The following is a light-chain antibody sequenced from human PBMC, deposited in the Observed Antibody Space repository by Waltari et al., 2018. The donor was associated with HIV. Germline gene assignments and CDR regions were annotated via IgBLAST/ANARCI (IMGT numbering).Light chain of an antibody. CDR1: RSNNGPSYA. J-gene: IGLJ2*01. CDR3: QSYDSNLSGLV. CDR2: GNN. V-gene: IGLV1-40*01. Sequence: HSVLPQPAPVSGALGQNVTIPCTGSRSNNGPSYAVTLYQPVPGTAPRLLIHGNNYRPSGVPDRFSASRSGTSASLAITGLQADDEADYYCQSYDSNLSGLVFGGGTKLTVL.